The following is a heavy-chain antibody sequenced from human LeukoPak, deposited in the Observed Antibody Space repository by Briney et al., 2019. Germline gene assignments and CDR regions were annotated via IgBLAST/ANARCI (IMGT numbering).Heavy chain of an antibody. D-gene: IGHD5-12*01. J-gene: IGHJ4*02. CDR3: AREIYSGYDNFDY. Sequence: SETLSLTCTVSGYSISSGYYWGWIRQPPGKGLEWIGSIYHSGSTYYNPSLKSRVTISVDTSKNQFSLKLSSVTAADTAVYYCAREIYSGYDNFDYWGQGTLVTVSS. V-gene: IGHV4-38-2*02. CDR2: IYHSGST. CDR1: GYSISSGYY.